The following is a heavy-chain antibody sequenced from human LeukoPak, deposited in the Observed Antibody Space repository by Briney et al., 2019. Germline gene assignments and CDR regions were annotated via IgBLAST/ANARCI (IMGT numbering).Heavy chain of an antibody. CDR1: GFSFSTYD. D-gene: IGHD3-22*01. CDR3: ARPIRYYYDSSGCLVY. Sequence: GRSLRLSCAASGFSFSTYDMHWVRQAPGKGLECVAVIWYDGSNKYYADSVKGRFTISRDNSKNTLYLQMNSLRAEDTAVYYCARPIRYYYDSSGCLVYWGQGTLVTVSS. V-gene: IGHV3-30*19. CDR2: IWYDGSNK. J-gene: IGHJ4*02.